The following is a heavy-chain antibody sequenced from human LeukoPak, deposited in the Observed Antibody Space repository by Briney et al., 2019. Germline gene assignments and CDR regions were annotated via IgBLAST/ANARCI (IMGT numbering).Heavy chain of an antibody. Sequence: PGRSLRLSCTASGFTFGDYAMSWVRQAPGKGLEWVGFIRSKAYGGTTEYAAAVKGRFTISRDDSKSMAYRQMNSLKTEETAVYYCTTVVDYYASSGSYYPYYYYSGMAVWGQGTTVTVSS. D-gene: IGHD3-22*01. CDR3: TTVVDYYASSGSYYPYYYYSGMAV. V-gene: IGHV3-49*04. J-gene: IGHJ6*02. CDR1: GFTFGDYA. CDR2: IRSKAYGGTT.